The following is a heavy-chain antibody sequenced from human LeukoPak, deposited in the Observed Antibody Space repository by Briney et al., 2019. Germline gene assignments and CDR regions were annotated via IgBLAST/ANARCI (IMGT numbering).Heavy chain of an antibody. CDR3: ARDYYDSSGYYLDY. CDR2: IIPIFGTA. Sequence: GASVKVSCKASGYTFTTYAISWVRQAPGQGLEWMGGIIPIFGTANYAQKFQGRVTITADESTSTAYMELSSLRSEDTAVYYCARDYYDSSGYYLDYWGQGTLVTVSS. D-gene: IGHD3-22*01. CDR1: GYTFTTYA. V-gene: IGHV1-69*13. J-gene: IGHJ4*02.